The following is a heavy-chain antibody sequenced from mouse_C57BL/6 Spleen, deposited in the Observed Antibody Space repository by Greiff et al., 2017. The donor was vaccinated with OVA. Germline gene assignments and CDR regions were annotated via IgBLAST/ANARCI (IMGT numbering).Heavy chain of an antibody. Sequence: QVQLQQSGAELVRPGSSVKLSCKASGYTFTSYWMHWVKQRPIQGLEWIGNIDPSDSETHYNQKFKDKATLTVDKSSSTAYMQLSSLTSEDSAVYYCARGFTTVVATNAMDYWGQGTSVTVSS. CDR2: IDPSDSET. CDR1: GYTFTSYW. V-gene: IGHV1-52*01. D-gene: IGHD1-1*01. J-gene: IGHJ4*01. CDR3: ARGFTTVVATNAMDY.